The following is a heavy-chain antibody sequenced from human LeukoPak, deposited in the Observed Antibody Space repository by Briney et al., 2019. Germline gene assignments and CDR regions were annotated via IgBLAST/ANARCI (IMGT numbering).Heavy chain of an antibody. J-gene: IGHJ3*02. Sequence: PGGSLRLSCAASGFTFSNYAMSWVRQAPGKGLEWVSAISGSGGSTYYADSVKGRFTISRDNSKNTLYLQMNSLRAEDTAVYYCAKGYSGSDDAFDIWGQGTMVTVSS. CDR3: AKGYSGSDDAFDI. V-gene: IGHV3-23*01. CDR2: ISGSGGST. D-gene: IGHD1-26*01. CDR1: GFTFSNYA.